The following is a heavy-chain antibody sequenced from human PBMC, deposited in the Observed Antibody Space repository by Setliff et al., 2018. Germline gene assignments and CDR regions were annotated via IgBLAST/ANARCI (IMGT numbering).Heavy chain of an antibody. D-gene: IGHD3-3*01. V-gene: IGHV4-39*07. Sequence: KTSETLSLTCTVSGGSISSSSYYWGWIRQPPGKGLEWIGSIYYSGSTYYNPSLKSRVTILVDTSKNQFSLKLCSVTAADTAVYYCARRETYYNFWSGCYAYWGQGTLVTVSS. CDR1: GGSISSSSYY. CDR3: ARRETYYNFWSGCYAY. J-gene: IGHJ4*02. CDR2: IYYSGST.